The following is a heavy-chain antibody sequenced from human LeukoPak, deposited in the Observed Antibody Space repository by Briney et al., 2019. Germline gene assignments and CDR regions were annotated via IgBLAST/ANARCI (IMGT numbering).Heavy chain of an antibody. CDR1: GYAFSNYG. Sequence: ASVKVSCKASGYAFSNYGISWVRQAPGQGLEWLGWISTFNGHTTYALKFQDRGTMPTDTSTDTAYLELRSLRTDDTAVYYCARRHLVGSGYFDHWGQGTLVTVSS. J-gene: IGHJ4*02. CDR3: ARRHLVGSGYFDH. CDR2: ISTFNGHT. D-gene: IGHD2-15*01. V-gene: IGHV1-18*01.